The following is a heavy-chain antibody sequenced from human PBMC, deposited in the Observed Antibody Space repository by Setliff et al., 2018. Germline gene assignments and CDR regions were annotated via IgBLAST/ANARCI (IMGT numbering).Heavy chain of an antibody. CDR3: ATSVSWIQLVLYPQGHPEPFDY. CDR1: GYTLTELS. D-gene: IGHD5-18*01. Sequence: ASVKVSCKVSGYTLTELSMHWVRQAPGKGLERMGGFDPEDGETIYAQKFQGRVTMTEDTSTDTAYMELSSLRSEDTAVYYCATSVSWIQLVLYPQGHPEPFDYWGQGTLVTVSS. J-gene: IGHJ4*02. CDR2: FDPEDGET. V-gene: IGHV1-24*01.